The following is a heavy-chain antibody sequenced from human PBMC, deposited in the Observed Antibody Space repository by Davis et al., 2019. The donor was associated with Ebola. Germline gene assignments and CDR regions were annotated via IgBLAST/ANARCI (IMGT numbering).Heavy chain of an antibody. CDR3: AKVRSYDAFDI. CDR2: IRSKANSYAT. J-gene: IGHJ3*02. V-gene: IGHV3-73*01. Sequence: PGGSLRLSCAAFGFTSSGSAMHWVRPASGKGLEWVGRIRSKANSYATAYAASVKGRFTISRDDSKNTAYLQMNSLKTEDTAVYYCAKVRSYDAFDILGQGTMVTVSS. CDR1: GFTSSGSA.